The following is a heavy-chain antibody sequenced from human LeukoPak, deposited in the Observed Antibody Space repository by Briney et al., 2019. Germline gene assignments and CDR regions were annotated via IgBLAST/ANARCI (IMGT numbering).Heavy chain of an antibody. CDR2: IKQDGSEK. J-gene: IGHJ4*02. D-gene: IGHD1-26*01. CDR3: ARDGASLGAQFDY. CDR1: GFTFSSYW. Sequence: PGGSLRLSCAASGFTFSSYWMSWVRQAPGKGLEWVANIKQDGSEKYYVDSVKGRFTISRDNAKNSLYLQMNSLRAEDTALYYCARDGASLGAQFDYWGQGTLVTVSS. V-gene: IGHV3-7*03.